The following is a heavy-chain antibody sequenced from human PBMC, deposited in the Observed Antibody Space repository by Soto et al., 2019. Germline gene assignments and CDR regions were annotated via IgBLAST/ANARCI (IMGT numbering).Heavy chain of an antibody. V-gene: IGHV4-39*01. D-gene: IGHD3-10*01. Sequence: SETLSLTCTVSGGSISSSSNSWGWFRQPPGKGLEWIGRFLFSGITYYNPSLKSRVTISVDTSKNQFSLKLSSVTAADTAVYYCACFSSGGKYYYYYYMDVWGKGTTVTVSS. J-gene: IGHJ6*03. CDR1: GGSISSSSNS. CDR3: ACFSSGGKYYYYYYMDV. CDR2: FLFSGIT.